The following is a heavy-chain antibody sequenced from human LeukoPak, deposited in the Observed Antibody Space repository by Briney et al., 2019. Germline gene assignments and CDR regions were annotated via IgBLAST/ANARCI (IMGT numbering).Heavy chain of an antibody. CDR3: ARGEPIWFGEY. D-gene: IGHD3-10*01. Sequence: SETLSLTCTVSGGSISSYYWTWIRQPPGKGLEWIGYIYYSGSTNYNPSLKSRVTISVDTSKNQFSLKLSSVTAADTAVYYCARGEPIWFGEYWGQGTLVTVSS. CDR2: IYYSGST. CDR1: GGSISSYY. J-gene: IGHJ4*02. V-gene: IGHV4-59*01.